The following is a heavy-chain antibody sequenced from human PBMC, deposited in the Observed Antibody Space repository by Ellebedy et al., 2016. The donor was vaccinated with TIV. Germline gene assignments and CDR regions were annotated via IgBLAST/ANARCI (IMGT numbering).Heavy chain of an antibody. Sequence: AASVKVSCKASGYTFTSYYMHWVRQAPGQGLEWMGIINPSGGSTSYAQKFQGRVTMTRDTSTSTVYMELSSLRSEDTAVYYCAREGKEDIVATMPYYYYYYGMDVWGQGTTVTVSS. J-gene: IGHJ6*02. D-gene: IGHD5-12*01. CDR3: AREGKEDIVATMPYYYYYYGMDV. CDR2: INPSGGST. CDR1: GYTFTSYY. V-gene: IGHV1-46*01.